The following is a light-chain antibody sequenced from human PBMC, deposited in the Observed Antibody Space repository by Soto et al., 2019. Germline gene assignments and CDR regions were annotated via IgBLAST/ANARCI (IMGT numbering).Light chain of an antibody. V-gene: IGKV3-20*01. Sequence: EIVLTQSPGTLSLSPGERATLSCRASQSVSSSYLAWYQQKPVQAPRLLIYGASRRATGIPDRFSGSGSGTDCTLTIRRLEPEYVAVYYCQQYGSSPLTFGGGTKVEIK. CDR3: QQYGSSPLT. CDR1: QSVSSSY. CDR2: GAS. J-gene: IGKJ4*01.